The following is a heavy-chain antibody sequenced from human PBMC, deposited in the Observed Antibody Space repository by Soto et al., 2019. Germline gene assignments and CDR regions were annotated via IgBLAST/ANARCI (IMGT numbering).Heavy chain of an antibody. CDR3: ATSDPRLQFLEWLSDYDYYGMDV. CDR1: GGTFSNYA. CDR2: IIPIFRTP. J-gene: IGHJ6*02. V-gene: IGHV1-69*06. Sequence: QVQLVQSGAEVKKPGSSVKVSCKASGGTFSNYAFSWVRQAPGQGLEWMGGIIPIFRTPNYAETFQGRVTIAADKSTTTAYMVLSSLSSEDTAVYYCATSDPRLQFLEWLSDYDYYGMDVWGQGTTVTVSS. D-gene: IGHD3-3*01.